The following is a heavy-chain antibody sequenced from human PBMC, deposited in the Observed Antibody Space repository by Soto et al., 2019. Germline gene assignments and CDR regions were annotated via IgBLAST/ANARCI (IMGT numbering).Heavy chain of an antibody. D-gene: IGHD2-15*01. Sequence: GGSLRLSCAASGFTFSSYAMSWVRQAPGKGLEWVSAISGSGGSTYYADSVKGRFTISRDNSKNTLYLQMNSLRAEDTAVYYCAKGYCSGGSCYPFDPWGQGTLVTVSS. CDR2: ISGSGGST. CDR1: GFTFSSYA. V-gene: IGHV3-23*01. J-gene: IGHJ5*02. CDR3: AKGYCSGGSCYPFDP.